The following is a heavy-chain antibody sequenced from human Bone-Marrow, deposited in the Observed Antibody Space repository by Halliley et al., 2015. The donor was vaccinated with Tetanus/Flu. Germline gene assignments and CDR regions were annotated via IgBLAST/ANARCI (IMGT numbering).Heavy chain of an antibody. CDR3: ARVEGATTIDY. CDR2: ISSSGSTI. V-gene: IGHV3-48*03. Sequence: EWVSYISSSGSTIYSADSVKGRFPISRDNAKNSLYLQMNSLRAEDTAVYYCARVEGATTIDYWGQGTLVTVSA. J-gene: IGHJ4*02. D-gene: IGHD1-26*01.